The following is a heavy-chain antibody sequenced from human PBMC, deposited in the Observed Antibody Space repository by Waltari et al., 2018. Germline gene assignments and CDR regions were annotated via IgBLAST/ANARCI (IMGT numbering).Heavy chain of an antibody. Sequence: QVQLQQSGPGLVTPYQTLSLTCTVSGGSLSSGSYYWSWIRQPAGKGLEWIGYIYTSGSTNNNPSIKSRVTISVETSKNQFSLKLSSVTAADTAVYYGAREGGSYARVFDYWGQGTLVTVSS. D-gene: IGHD1-26*01. CDR3: AREGGSYARVFDY. V-gene: IGHV4-61*09. CDR2: IYTSGST. J-gene: IGHJ4*02. CDR1: GGSLSSGSYY.